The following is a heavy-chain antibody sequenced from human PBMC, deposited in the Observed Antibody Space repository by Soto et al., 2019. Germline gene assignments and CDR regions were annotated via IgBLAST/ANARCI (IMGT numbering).Heavy chain of an antibody. CDR3: ARVWGWHFDL. Sequence: EVQLVETGGGLMQPGGSLRLSCAASGFSVSNNYMSWVRQAPGKGLQWLSVVYSGGSGNYADSVKGRCTSSRDNSKNTVYLQLNSLRVEDTAVYYCARVWGWHFDLWGRGTLVTVSS. D-gene: IGHD7-27*01. J-gene: IGHJ2*01. V-gene: IGHV3-53*02. CDR2: VYSGGSG. CDR1: GFSVSNNY.